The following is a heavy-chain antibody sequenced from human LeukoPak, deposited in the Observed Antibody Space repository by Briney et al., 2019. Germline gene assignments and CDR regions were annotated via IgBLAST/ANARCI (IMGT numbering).Heavy chain of an antibody. CDR1: GGSISGYY. J-gene: IGHJ4*02. CDR2: INDSGGT. V-gene: IGHV4-59*08. D-gene: IGHD4/OR15-4a*01. CDR3: ARHLALRAGAAPFLDY. Sequence: SETLSLTCTVSGGSISGYYWSWIRQPPGKALEWIGYINDSGGTDYNPSLKSRVTISVDMSNNQVSLKLSSVTAADTAIYYCARHLALRAGAAPFLDYWGQGTLVTVSS.